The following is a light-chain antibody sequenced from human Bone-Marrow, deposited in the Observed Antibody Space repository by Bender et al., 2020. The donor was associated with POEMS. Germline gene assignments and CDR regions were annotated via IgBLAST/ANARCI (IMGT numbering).Light chain of an antibody. Sequence: QSALTQPASVSGSPGQSITISCTGTSSDIGGYSHVSWYQQHPGQAPKLMIYDVSNRPSGVSNRFSGSKSGTSASLAISGLRSDDEADYHCAAWDDSLSSLVFGGGTKLTVL. V-gene: IGLV2-14*03. CDR2: DVS. CDR1: SSDIGGYSH. CDR3: AAWDDSLSSLV. J-gene: IGLJ2*01.